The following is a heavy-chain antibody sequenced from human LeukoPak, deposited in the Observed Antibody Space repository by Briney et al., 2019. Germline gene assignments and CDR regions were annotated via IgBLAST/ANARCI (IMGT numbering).Heavy chain of an antibody. CDR3: AKGRFPIGFEY. J-gene: IGHJ4*02. CDR1: GDSVSSTSAT. V-gene: IGHV6-1*01. CDR2: TYFRSKWNS. D-gene: IGHD2/OR15-2a*01. Sequence: SQTLSLTCAISGDSVSSTSATWNWIRHSPARGVEWLGRTYFRSKWNSDYALSVKSRISINPDTPKNHFSLHLNSVTPEDTAVYYCAKGRFPIGFEYWGQGTLVTVSS.